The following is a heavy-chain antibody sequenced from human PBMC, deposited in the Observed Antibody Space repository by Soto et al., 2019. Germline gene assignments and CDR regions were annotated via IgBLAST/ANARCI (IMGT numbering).Heavy chain of an antibody. CDR3: ARQAKIGDRSQFYFDS. CDR2: ISSNGRNK. J-gene: IGHJ4*02. D-gene: IGHD3-16*01. V-gene: IGHV3-30*04. CDR1: GFTFSFYA. Sequence: QVQLVESGGDVVQPGRSLRLSCAASGFTFSFYAMHWVRQAPGKGLEWVAVISSNGRNKHYVDSVKGRFTISRDNSQETLYLQMDSLRPDDTAVYYCARQAKIGDRSQFYFDSWGQGTLVTVSS.